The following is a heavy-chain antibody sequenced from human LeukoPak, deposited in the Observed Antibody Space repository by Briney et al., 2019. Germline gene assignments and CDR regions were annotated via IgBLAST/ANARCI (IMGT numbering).Heavy chain of an antibody. J-gene: IGHJ4*02. D-gene: IGHD2-2*01. Sequence: GGSLTLSCAASGFTFSTYAMSWVRQAPGKGLEWVSAISRSGDSTYYADSVKGRFTISRDSSKNTLYLQMNSLRAEDTALYYCAKTSGGNYWGQGTLVTVSS. CDR3: AKTSGGNY. CDR1: GFTFSTYA. CDR2: ISRSGDST. V-gene: IGHV3-23*01.